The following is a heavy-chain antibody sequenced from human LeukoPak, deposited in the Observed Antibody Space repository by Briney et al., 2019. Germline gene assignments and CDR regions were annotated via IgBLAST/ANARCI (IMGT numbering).Heavy chain of an antibody. J-gene: IGHJ1*01. CDR3: ARVDSGSACAS. CDR1: GFTLGSYS. CDR2: ISRNGRNT. D-gene: IGHD6-19*01. Sequence: PGGSLRLSCAASGFTLGSYSMHWVRQAPGKGLEFVSAISRNGRNTYYANSVKGRFTISRDISKNTLYLQMGSLRPEDMAVYYCARVDSGSACASWGQGILVTVSS. V-gene: IGHV3-64*01.